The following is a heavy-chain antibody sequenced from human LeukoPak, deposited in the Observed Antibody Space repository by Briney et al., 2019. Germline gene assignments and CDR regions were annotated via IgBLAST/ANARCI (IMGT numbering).Heavy chain of an antibody. CDR2: INHSGST. CDR1: GGSFSGYY. Sequence: SETLSLTCAVHGGSFSGYYWSWIRQPPGKGLELIGEINHSGSTNYNPSLKSRVTISVDTSKNQFSLKLSSVTAADTAVYYCAREVAARIFYYYGMDVWGPGPTVTVSS. CDR3: AREVAARIFYYYGMDV. D-gene: IGHD6-6*01. V-gene: IGHV4-34*01. J-gene: IGHJ6*02.